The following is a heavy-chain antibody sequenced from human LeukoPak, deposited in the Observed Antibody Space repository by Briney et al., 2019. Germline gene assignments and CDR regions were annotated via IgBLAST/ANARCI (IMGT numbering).Heavy chain of an antibody. CDR1: GFTFSSST. Sequence: GGALRLSCATSGFTFSSSTMNWVRQAPGKVLEWVSSITSSSGHIYYADSVKGRFTIFRDNDKNSLYLQMNSLRAEDTAVYFCAREIAVPGRDYWGQGTLVTVSS. J-gene: IGHJ4*02. CDR2: ITSSSGHI. V-gene: IGHV3-21*01. D-gene: IGHD6-19*01. CDR3: AREIAVPGRDY.